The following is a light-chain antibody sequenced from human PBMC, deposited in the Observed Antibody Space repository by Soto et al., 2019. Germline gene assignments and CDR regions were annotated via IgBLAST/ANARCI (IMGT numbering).Light chain of an antibody. CDR1: QSVSSSY. CDR3: HQYDESPWT. CDR2: GAS. Sequence: EIVLTQSPGTLSLSPGERATLSCRASQSVSSSYFAWYQQKPGQAPRLLIYGASSRATGIPARFSGSGSGTDFTLTISRLEPEDLAVYYCHQYDESPWTFGQGTKVEIK. V-gene: IGKV3-20*01. J-gene: IGKJ1*01.